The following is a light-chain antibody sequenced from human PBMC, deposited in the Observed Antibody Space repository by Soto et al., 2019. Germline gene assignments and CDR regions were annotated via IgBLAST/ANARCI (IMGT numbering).Light chain of an antibody. CDR3: QQYGSLLT. Sequence: EIVLTQSPGTLSLSPGERATLSCRASQSVSSSYLGWYQQKPGQAPRLLIYGASSRPTGIPDRFSGSGYGTDLPLTISRLEPEAFAVYYCQQYGSLLTFGGGTKVEIK. V-gene: IGKV3-20*01. J-gene: IGKJ4*01. CDR1: QSVSSSY. CDR2: GAS.